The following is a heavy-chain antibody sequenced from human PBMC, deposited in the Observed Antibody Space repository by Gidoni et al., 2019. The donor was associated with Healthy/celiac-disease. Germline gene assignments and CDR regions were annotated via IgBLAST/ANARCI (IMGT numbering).Heavy chain of an antibody. V-gene: IGHV1-58*01. CDR2: IVVGSGNT. CDR1: GFTFTSSA. D-gene: IGHD2-21*02. CDR3: AADGDRNRGEAFDY. J-gene: IGHJ4*02. Sequence: QMQLVQSGPEVKKPGTSVKVSCKASGFTFTSSAVQWVRQARGQRLEWIGWIVVGSGNTNYAQKFQERVTITRDMSTSTAYMELSSLRSEDTAVYYCAADGDRNRGEAFDYWGQGTLVTVSS.